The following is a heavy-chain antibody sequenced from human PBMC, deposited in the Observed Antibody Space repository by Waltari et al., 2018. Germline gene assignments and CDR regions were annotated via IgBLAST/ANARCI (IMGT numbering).Heavy chain of an antibody. CDR1: GLTCSAFA. D-gene: IGHD4-17*01. CDR2: IRSKFHGGTT. V-gene: IGHV3-49*04. J-gene: IGHJ4*02. Sequence: EVQLVESGGGVIQPGRSLRLSCTAPGLTCSAFALRWVRPAPGKGREWVGFIRSKFHGGTTEYATSVKGRFTISRDDSKNIAYLEMNSLQSEDTAVYYCLWLQLRTRWSYDYWGQGTLVTVSS. CDR3: LWLQLRTRWSYDY.